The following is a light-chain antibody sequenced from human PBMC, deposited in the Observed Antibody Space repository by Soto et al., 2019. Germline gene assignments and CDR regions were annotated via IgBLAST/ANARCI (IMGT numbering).Light chain of an antibody. CDR1: QSFSSSQ. Sequence: EIVLTQSPATLSLYPGYIATLSCRAGQSFSSSQIAWFQQKPGQAPRLLIYGASTRATGIPARFSGSGSGTEFTLTISSLQSEDFAVYYCQQYNNWPPITFGQGTQLEIK. V-gene: IGKV3-15*01. J-gene: IGKJ5*01. CDR3: QQYNNWPPIT. CDR2: GAS.